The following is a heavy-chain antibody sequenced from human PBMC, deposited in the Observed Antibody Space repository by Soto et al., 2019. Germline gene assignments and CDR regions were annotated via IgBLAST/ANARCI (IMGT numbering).Heavy chain of an antibody. CDR2: INPESTTI. CDR3: TKDTFGGRDS. D-gene: IGHD2-15*01. Sequence: EAQLVESGGGLVQPGGSLRLSCTGSGIDLSIYWMHWVRQAPGKGLVWVSRINPESTTISYADSVKGRFTISRDNAENTLFLHMSSVSAEDTGVYYCTKDTFGGRDSWGQGTLVTVSS. V-gene: IGHV3-74*01. J-gene: IGHJ4*02. CDR1: GIDLSIYW.